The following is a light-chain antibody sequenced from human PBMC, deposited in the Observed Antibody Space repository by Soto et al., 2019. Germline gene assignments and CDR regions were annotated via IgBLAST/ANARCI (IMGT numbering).Light chain of an antibody. CDR3: QQYDSYPWT. Sequence: DIKMTQSPSTLSASVGDRVTITCRASQTISSWLAWYQQKPGKAPKLLIFKASGLQTGVPSKFSGSGSGTEFTLTISSLQPDDFATYYCQQYDSYPWTFGQGTKVDI. CDR1: QTISSW. V-gene: IGKV1-5*03. J-gene: IGKJ1*01. CDR2: KAS.